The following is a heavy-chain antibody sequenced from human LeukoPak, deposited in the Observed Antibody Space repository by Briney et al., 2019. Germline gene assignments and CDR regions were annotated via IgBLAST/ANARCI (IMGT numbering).Heavy chain of an antibody. CDR3: AKIDDYYKPFDS. CDR1: DFNFNSYT. Sequence: GGSLRLSCTASDFNFNSYTIDWVRQAPGKGLEWVSSISSRSRYIYYADALRGRFTTSRDNARNSVYLQMDGLRVEDTAVYYCAKIDDYYKPFDSWGQGTLVTVSS. V-gene: IGHV3-21*01. J-gene: IGHJ4*02. D-gene: IGHD2-21*02. CDR2: ISSRSRYI.